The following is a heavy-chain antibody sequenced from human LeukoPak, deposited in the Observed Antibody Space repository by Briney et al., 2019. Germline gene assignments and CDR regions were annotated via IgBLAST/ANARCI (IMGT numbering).Heavy chain of an antibody. J-gene: IGHJ4*02. Sequence: SVKVSCKASGGTFSSYAISWVRQAPGQGLEWMGRIIPILGIANYAQKFQGRVTITADKSTSTAYMELSSLRSEDTAVYYCARDGYSSGWDAGYYFDYWGQGTLVTVSS. CDR1: GGTFSSYA. D-gene: IGHD6-19*01. CDR3: ARDGYSSGWDAGYYFDY. V-gene: IGHV1-69*04. CDR2: IIPILGIA.